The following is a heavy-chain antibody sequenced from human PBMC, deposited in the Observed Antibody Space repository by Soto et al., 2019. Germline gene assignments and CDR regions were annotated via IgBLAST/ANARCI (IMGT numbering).Heavy chain of an antibody. D-gene: IGHD3-3*01. J-gene: IGHJ5*02. CDR1: GGSFSGYY. Sequence: SETLSLTCAVYGGSFSGYYWSWIRQPPGKGLEWMGEINHSGSTNYNPALKSRVTISVDTSNKQFSLKLSSVTAADTAVYYCARGKDNYDFWSGYYPPRNWFDHWGQGTLVTVSS. CDR3: ARGKDNYDFWSGYYPPRNWFDH. CDR2: INHSGST. V-gene: IGHV4-34*01.